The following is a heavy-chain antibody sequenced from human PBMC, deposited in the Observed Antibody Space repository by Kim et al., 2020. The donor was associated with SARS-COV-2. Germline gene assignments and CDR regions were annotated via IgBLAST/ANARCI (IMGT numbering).Heavy chain of an antibody. Sequence: SETLSLTCTVSGGSVSSGSYYWSWIRQPPGKGLEWIGYIYYSGSTNYNPSLKSRVTISVDTSKNQFSLKLSSVTAADTAVYYCASMGCSNYYDSSGYYFDYWGQGTLVTVSS. J-gene: IGHJ4*02. CDR2: IYYSGST. CDR3: ASMGCSNYYDSSGYYFDY. CDR1: GGSVSSGSYY. V-gene: IGHV4-61*01. D-gene: IGHD3-22*01.